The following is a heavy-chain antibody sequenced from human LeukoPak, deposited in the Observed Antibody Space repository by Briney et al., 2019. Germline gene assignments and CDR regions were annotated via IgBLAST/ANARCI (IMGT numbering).Heavy chain of an antibody. V-gene: IGHV4-59*01. D-gene: IGHD6-19*01. CDR3: ARDGSGWGY. CDR1: GGSISSYY. Sequence: SETLSLTYTVSGGSISSYYWSWIRQPPGKGLEWIGYIYYSGSTNYNPSLKSRVTISVGTSKNQFSLKLSSVTAADTAVYYCARDGSGWGYWGQGTLVTVSS. CDR2: IYYSGST. J-gene: IGHJ4*02.